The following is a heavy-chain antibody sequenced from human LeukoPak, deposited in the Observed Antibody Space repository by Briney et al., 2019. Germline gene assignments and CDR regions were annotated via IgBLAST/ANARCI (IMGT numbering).Heavy chain of an antibody. Sequence: PSETLSLTCTVSGGSISSGNYYWTWIRQPPGKGLEWIGSIYYSGSTHYNPSLKSRVTISVDTSNNQFSLKLSSVTAADTAVYYCARWSGFLYNWFDPWGQGTLVTVSS. CDR3: ARWSGFLYNWFDP. CDR2: IYYSGST. CDR1: GGSISSGNYY. J-gene: IGHJ5*02. V-gene: IGHV4-39*01. D-gene: IGHD3-3*01.